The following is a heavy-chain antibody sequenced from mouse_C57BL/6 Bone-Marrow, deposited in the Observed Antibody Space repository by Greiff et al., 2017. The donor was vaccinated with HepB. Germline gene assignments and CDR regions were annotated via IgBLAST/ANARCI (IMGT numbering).Heavy chain of an antibody. CDR1: GYTFTSYV. CDR2: IYPYNDGT. Sequence: VQLKESGPELVKPGASVKMSCKASGYTFTSYVMHWVKQKPGQGLEWIGYIYPYNDGTKYNEKFKGKATLTSDKSSSTAYMELSSLNSEDSAVYYCASPSYYGAMDYWGQGTSVTVSS. V-gene: IGHV1-14*01. D-gene: IGHD1-2*01. CDR3: ASPSYYGAMDY. J-gene: IGHJ4*01.